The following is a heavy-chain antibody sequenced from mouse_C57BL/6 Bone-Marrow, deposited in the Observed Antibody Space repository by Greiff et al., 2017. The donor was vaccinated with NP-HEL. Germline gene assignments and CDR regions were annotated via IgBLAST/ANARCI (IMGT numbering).Heavy chain of an antibody. CDR2: IWSGGST. Sequence: VQLQQSGPGLVQPSQSLSITCTVSGFSLTSYGVHWVRQSPGKGLEWLGVIWSGGSTDYNAAFISRLSISKDNSKSQVFFKMNSLQADDTAIYYCASYYYDDGGFAYWGQGTLVTVSA. V-gene: IGHV2-2*01. CDR3: ASYYYDDGGFAY. J-gene: IGHJ3*01. CDR1: GFSLTSYG. D-gene: IGHD2-4*01.